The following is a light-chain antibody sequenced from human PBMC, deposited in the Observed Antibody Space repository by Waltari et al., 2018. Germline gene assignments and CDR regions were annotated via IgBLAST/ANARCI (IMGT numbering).Light chain of an antibody. CDR2: DDS. J-gene: IGLJ1*01. Sequence: SCGLTQRRSASVRPGRTAGITRGGHDPGNKTVHWYKQRPGQAPILVLYDDSDRPSGIPERFSGSNSGNTATLTISGVEVGDEADYYCQVWDSTNDQCVFGAGTQLTV. CDR1: DPGNKT. CDR3: QVWDSTNDQCV. V-gene: IGLV3-21*02.